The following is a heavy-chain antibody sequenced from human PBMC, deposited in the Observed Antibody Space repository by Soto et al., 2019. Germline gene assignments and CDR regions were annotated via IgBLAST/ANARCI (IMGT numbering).Heavy chain of an antibody. V-gene: IGHV5-51*01. CDR1: GYNFPKYW. CDR2: IYCGDSDA. Sequence: GESLKISCKASGYNFPKYWIGWVRQMPGKGLEWMGIIYCGDSDAKYSPSFEGQVTISADQSNNVVYLQWSSLKASDTAIYYCARPEYSGYEFFDLWGQGPLVTVSS. D-gene: IGHD5-12*01. J-gene: IGHJ4*02. CDR3: ARPEYSGYEFFDL.